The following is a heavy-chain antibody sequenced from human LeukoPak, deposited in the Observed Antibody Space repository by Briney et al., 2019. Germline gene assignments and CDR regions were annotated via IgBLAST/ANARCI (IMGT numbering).Heavy chain of an antibody. Sequence: QPGGSLRLSCAASGFIFSKSAMNWVRQAPGKGLEWVSTISGSGDSTYYANSVKGRFTISRDNSKNTLYLQMNSLRAEDTAVYYCAKSPTDSSDNDYWGQGTLVTVSS. D-gene: IGHD6-19*01. V-gene: IGHV3-23*01. CDR2: ISGSGDST. CDR3: AKSPTDSSDNDY. CDR1: GFIFSKSA. J-gene: IGHJ4*02.